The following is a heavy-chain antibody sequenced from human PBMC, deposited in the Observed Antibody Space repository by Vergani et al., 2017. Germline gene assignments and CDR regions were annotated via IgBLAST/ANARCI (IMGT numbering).Heavy chain of an antibody. Sequence: QVQLVQSGAEVKKPGASVKVSCKASGYTFTSYYMHWVRQAPGQGLEWMGIINPNSGGTNYAQKFQGRVTMTRDTSISTAYMELSRLRSDDTAVYYCARDATSIAARGWFDPWGQGTLVTVSS. V-gene: IGHV1-2*02. D-gene: IGHD6-6*01. J-gene: IGHJ5*02. CDR3: ARDATSIAARGWFDP. CDR2: INPNSGGT. CDR1: GYTFTSYY.